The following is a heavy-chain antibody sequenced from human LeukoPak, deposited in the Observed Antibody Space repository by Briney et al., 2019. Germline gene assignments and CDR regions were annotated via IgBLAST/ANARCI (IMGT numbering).Heavy chain of an antibody. D-gene: IGHD4-17*01. J-gene: IGHJ4*02. CDR3: ARGMTTVTD. Sequence: GGSLRLSCAASGFTFSSYGMHWVRQAPGKGLEWVAVIWYDGSNKYYADSVTGRFTISRDNSKDTLYLQMNSLRAEDTAVYYCARGMTTVTDWGQGTLVTVSS. V-gene: IGHV3-33*01. CDR2: IWYDGSNK. CDR1: GFTFSSYG.